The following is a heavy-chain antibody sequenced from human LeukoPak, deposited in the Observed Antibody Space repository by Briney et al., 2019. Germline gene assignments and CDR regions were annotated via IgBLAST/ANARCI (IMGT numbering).Heavy chain of an antibody. V-gene: IGHV1-18*01. CDR2: TSAYNGNT. D-gene: IGHD3-3*01. CDR3: ARDGWVFGVVSPPY. Sequence: GASVKDSCKASGYTFTSYGISWVRQAPGQGLEWMGWTSAYNGNTNYAQKLQGRVTMTTDTSTSTAYMELRSLRSDDTAVYYCARDGWVFGVVSPPYWGQGTLVTVSS. CDR1: GYTFTSYG. J-gene: IGHJ4*02.